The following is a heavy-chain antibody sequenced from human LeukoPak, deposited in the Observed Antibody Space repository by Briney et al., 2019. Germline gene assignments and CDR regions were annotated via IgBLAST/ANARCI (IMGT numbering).Heavy chain of an antibody. Sequence: SETLSLTCTVSGGSISSYYWNWIRQPPGKGLQWLGYIYYSGSTNYNPSLKSRVTISVDTSKNQFSLNLTSVTAADTAVYYCARPSYTYASFACWGQGTLVTVSS. V-gene: IGHV4-59*08. J-gene: IGHJ4*02. CDR2: IYYSGST. CDR3: ARPSYTYASFAC. CDR1: GGSISSYY. D-gene: IGHD5-18*01.